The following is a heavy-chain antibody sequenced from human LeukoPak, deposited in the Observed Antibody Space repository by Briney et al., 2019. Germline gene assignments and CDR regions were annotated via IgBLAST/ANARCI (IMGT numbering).Heavy chain of an antibody. Sequence: GASVKVSCKASGGTFSSYAISWVRQAPGQGLEWMGGIIPIFGTANYAQKFQGGVTMTRNTSISTAYMELSSLRSEDTAMYYCARGAVVVAGNWFDPWGQGTLVTVSS. CDR1: GGTFSSYA. CDR2: IIPIFGTA. D-gene: IGHD6-19*01. CDR3: ARGAVVVAGNWFDP. V-gene: IGHV1-69*05. J-gene: IGHJ5*02.